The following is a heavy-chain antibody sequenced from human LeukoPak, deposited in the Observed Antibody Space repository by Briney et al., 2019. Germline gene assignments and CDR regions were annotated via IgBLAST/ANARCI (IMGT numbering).Heavy chain of an antibody. D-gene: IGHD3-22*01. Sequence: GGSLRLSCAASGFTFSSYSMNWVRQTPGKGLEWVSSISSSSSYIYYADSLKGRFTLSRDNAKNSLYLQMNSLRAEDTAVYYCARDFGYYYDSSGLDYWGQGTLVTVSS. CDR1: GFTFSSYS. J-gene: IGHJ4*02. CDR2: ISSSSSYI. V-gene: IGHV3-21*01. CDR3: ARDFGYYYDSSGLDY.